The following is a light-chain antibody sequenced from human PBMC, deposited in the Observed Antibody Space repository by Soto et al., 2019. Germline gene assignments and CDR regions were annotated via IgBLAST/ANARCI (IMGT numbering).Light chain of an antibody. Sequence: EIVITQSPATLSVSPGERAILSCRASQSVSSNLAWYQQKPGQAPRLLIYGASTRATGIPARFSGSGSGTEFTLTVSSLQSVYFACYYGQQYINWPPITCGQGPRLEI. J-gene: IGKJ5*01. V-gene: IGKV3-15*01. CDR2: GAS. CDR3: QQYINWPPIT. CDR1: QSVSSN.